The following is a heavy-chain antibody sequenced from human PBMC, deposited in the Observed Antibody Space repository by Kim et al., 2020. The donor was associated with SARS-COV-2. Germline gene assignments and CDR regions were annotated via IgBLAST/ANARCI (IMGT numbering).Heavy chain of an antibody. Sequence: ASVKVSCKASGYTFTSYAMHWVRQAPGQRLEWMGWINAGNGNTKYSQKFQGRVTITRDTSASTAYMELSSLRSEDTAVYYCARDGYSSSWYRPDYYYGMDVWGQGTTVTVSS. CDR2: INAGNGNT. V-gene: IGHV1-3*01. CDR3: ARDGYSSSWYRPDYYYGMDV. D-gene: IGHD6-13*01. CDR1: GYTFTSYA. J-gene: IGHJ6*02.